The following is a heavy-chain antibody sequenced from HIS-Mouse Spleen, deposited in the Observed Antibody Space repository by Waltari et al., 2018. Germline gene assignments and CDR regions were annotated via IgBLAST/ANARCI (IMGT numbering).Heavy chain of an antibody. V-gene: IGHV1-2*02. CDR2: INPNSGGT. J-gene: IGHJ4*02. Sequence: QVQLVQSGAEVKKPGASVKVSCKASGYTFTGYYMHWVRQAPGQGLEWMGWINPNSGGTTDAQKFQGRVTMTRDTSISTAYMELSRLRSDDTAVYYCARDSVDIVATILNYFDYWGQGTLVTVSS. D-gene: IGHD5-12*01. CDR1: GYTFTGYY. CDR3: ARDSVDIVATILNYFDY.